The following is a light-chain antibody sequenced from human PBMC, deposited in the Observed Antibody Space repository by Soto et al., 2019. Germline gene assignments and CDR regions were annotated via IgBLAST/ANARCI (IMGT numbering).Light chain of an antibody. CDR2: DAS. CDR3: QQRSNWPRT. Sequence: EIVLTQSPATLSLSPGERATLSCRASQSVSSYLAWYQQKPGQAPRLLIYDASNRATGIPARFSGSGSGTDFTLTISSLEPEDFAVYYWQQRSNWPRTFGQGTEVEIK. CDR1: QSVSSY. J-gene: IGKJ1*01. V-gene: IGKV3-11*01.